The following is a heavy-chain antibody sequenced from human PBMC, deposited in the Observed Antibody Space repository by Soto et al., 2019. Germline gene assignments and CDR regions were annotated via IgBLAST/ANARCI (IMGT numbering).Heavy chain of an antibody. V-gene: IGHV3-30-3*01. CDR2: ISYDGSNK. D-gene: IGHD3-10*01. CDR1: GFTFSSYA. J-gene: IGHJ4*02. CDR3: ARADTYYYGSGSYYYFDY. Sequence: GGSLRLSCAASGFTFSSYAMHWVRQAPGKGLEWVAVISYDGSNKYYADSVKGRFTISRDNSKNTLYLQMNSLRAEDTAVYDCARADTYYYGSGSYYYFDYWGQGTLVTVSS.